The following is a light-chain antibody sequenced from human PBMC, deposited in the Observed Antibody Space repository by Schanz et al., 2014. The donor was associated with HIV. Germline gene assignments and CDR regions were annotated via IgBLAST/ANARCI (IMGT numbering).Light chain of an antibody. J-gene: IGLJ2*01. Sequence: QSALTQPASVSGSPGQSITISCTGTSSDVGSYNLVSWYQQYPGKAPKFIIYEGTKRPSGVSNRFSGSKSGNTASLTISGLQAEDEADYYCNSYTSKNTPIFGGGTKVTVL. CDR1: SSDVGSYNL. V-gene: IGLV2-14*02. CDR2: EGT. CDR3: NSYTSKNTPI.